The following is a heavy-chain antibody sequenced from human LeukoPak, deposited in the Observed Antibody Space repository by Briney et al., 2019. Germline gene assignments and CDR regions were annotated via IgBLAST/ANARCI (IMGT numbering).Heavy chain of an antibody. J-gene: IGHJ4*02. D-gene: IGHD1-26*01. V-gene: IGHV1-24*01. CDR3: ATGVGIVGATKGGTFDY. Sequence: ASVKVSCKVSGYTITELSMHWVRQAPGKGLEWMGGFDPEDGETIYAQKFEGRVTMTEDTSTDTAYMELSSLRSEDTAEYYCATGVGIVGATKGGTFDYWGQGTLVTVSS. CDR1: GYTITELS. CDR2: FDPEDGET.